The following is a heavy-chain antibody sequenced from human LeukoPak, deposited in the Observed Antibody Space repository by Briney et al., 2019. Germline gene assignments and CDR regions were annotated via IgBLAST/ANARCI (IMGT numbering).Heavy chain of an antibody. Sequence: PSETLSLTCTVSGYSISSGYYWGWIRQPPGKGLEWIGEINHSGSTNYNPSLKSRVTISVDTSKNQFSLKLSSVTAADTAVYYCAIAGSYYNRGAFDYWGQGTLVTVSS. CDR3: AIAGSYYNRGAFDY. D-gene: IGHD1-26*01. J-gene: IGHJ4*02. CDR1: GYSISSGYY. V-gene: IGHV4-38-2*02. CDR2: INHSGST.